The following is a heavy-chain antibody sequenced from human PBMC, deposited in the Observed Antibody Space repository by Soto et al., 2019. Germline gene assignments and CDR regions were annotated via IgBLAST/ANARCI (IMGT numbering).Heavy chain of an antibody. D-gene: IGHD2-15*01. Sequence: QVQLVQSGAEVKKPGSSVKVSCKAPGGTFSTYAISWVRQAPGQGLEWMGGVIPIFGTPKYAQKFQGRVTITGDESTSTGYMELRSLRSKDTAVYYCARSQGGSSSLDIYYYYYYGRDVWGQGTTVTVSS. CDR2: VIPIFGTP. V-gene: IGHV1-69*01. CDR1: GGTFSTYA. J-gene: IGHJ6*02. CDR3: ARSQGGSSSLDIYYYYYYGRDV.